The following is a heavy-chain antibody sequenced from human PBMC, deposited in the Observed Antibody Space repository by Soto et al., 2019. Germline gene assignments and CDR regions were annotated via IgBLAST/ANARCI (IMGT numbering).Heavy chain of an antibody. CDR2: INHSGST. V-gene: IGHV4-34*01. Sequence: SETLSLTCAVYGGSFSGYYWSWIRQPPGKGLEWIGEINHSGSTNYNPSLKSRVTISVDTSKNQFSLKLSSVTAADTAVYYCARGGLVVVAAILYYFDYWGQGTLLTVSS. CDR3: ARGGLVVVAAILYYFDY. CDR1: GGSFSGYY. J-gene: IGHJ4*02. D-gene: IGHD2-15*01.